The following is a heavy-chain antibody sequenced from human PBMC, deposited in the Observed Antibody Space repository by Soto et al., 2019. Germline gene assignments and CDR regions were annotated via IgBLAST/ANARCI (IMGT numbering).Heavy chain of an antibody. V-gene: IGHV1-46*01. CDR3: AREILGYCSSTSCYIGGWFDP. D-gene: IGHD2-2*02. CDR1: GYTFTSYY. CDR2: INPSGGST. Sequence: GASVKVSCKASGYTFTSYYMHWVRQAPGQGLEWMGIINPSGGSTSYAQKFQGRVTMTRDTSTSTVYMELSSLRSEDTAVYYCAREILGYCSSTSCYIGGWFDPWGQGTLVTVSS. J-gene: IGHJ5*02.